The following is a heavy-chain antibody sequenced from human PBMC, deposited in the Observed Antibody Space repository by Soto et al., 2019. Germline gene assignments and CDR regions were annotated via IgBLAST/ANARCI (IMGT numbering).Heavy chain of an antibody. CDR3: ARDQRSATVTTPGYYYCGMDV. V-gene: IGHV1-46*01. CDR1: GYIFTSYY. J-gene: IGHJ6*02. D-gene: IGHD4-4*01. Sequence: GASVKVSCKASGYIFTSYYMHGVRQAPGQGLEGMGIINPSGGSTSYAQKLQGGVTMTRNTSTSTVYMELSSLRSEDTAVYYCARDQRSATVTTPGYYYCGMDVWGQGTTVTVSS. CDR2: INPSGGST.